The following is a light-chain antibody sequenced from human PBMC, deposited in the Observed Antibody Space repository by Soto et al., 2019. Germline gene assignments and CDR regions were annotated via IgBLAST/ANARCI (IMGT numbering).Light chain of an antibody. J-gene: IGKJ5*01. Sequence: DIEMTQSPSSLSASVGGRVTITCQASQDISNYLNWYQQKTGRAPKLLIYDASSLESGVSSRFSGSGSGTHFTFTISSLQPDDIATYYCQQYEDFPLTFGQGTRLDIK. CDR1: QDISNY. V-gene: IGKV1-33*01. CDR3: QQYEDFPLT. CDR2: DAS.